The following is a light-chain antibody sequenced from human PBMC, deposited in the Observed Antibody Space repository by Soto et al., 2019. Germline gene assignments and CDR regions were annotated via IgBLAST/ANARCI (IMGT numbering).Light chain of an antibody. CDR2: EVS. V-gene: IGLV2-14*01. Sequence: QSALTQPASVSGSPGQSITISCTGTSSDVDGYNYVSWYQQHPGKAPKLMMYEVSNRPSGVSNRFSGSRSGNTASLTISGLQSEDEAEYYCNSYTTNSTFVFGTGTKVTVL. J-gene: IGLJ1*01. CDR1: SSDVDGYNY. CDR3: NSYTTNSTFV.